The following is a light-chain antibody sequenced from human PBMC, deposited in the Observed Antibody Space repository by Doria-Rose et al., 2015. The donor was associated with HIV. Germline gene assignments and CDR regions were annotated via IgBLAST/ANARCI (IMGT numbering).Light chain of an antibody. J-gene: IGLJ1*01. CDR2: GNT. V-gene: IGLV1-40*01. CDR1: SSNIGAGFD. CDR3: QSYDSRLSVYV. Sequence: QSVVTQPPSVSGAPGQRVAISCTGSSSNIGAGFDVNWYQQFPGTAPKLLIHGNTNRPSGLPDRFSGSKSGTSASLAISGLRAEDEADYCCQSYDSRLSVYVFGAGTKVTVL.